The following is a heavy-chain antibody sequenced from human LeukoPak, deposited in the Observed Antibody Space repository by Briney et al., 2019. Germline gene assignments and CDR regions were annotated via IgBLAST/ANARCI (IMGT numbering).Heavy chain of an antibody. V-gene: IGHV4-34*01. D-gene: IGHD5-18*01. CDR3: ARGSQRGYSLSDAFDI. CDR2: INHSGST. CDR1: GGAFSGYY. Sequence: SETLSLTCAVYGGAFSGYYWSWIRQPPGKGLEWLWEINHSGSTNYNPSLKSRVTISVDTSKNQFSLKLSSVTAADTAVYYCARGSQRGYSLSDAFDIWGQGTMVTVSS. J-gene: IGHJ3*02.